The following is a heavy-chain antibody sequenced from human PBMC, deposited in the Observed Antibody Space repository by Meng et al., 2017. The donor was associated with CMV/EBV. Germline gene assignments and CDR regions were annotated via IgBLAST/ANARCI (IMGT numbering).Heavy chain of an antibody. V-gene: IGHV1-46*04. D-gene: IGHD2-15*01. CDR3: AREYPATWYFDH. Sequence: VSSVIEVKKPVSSLNISCKASGYIFPTYYIHWVRQAPGQGLEWMGMINLVDGNTNVAHKLQGRLSMTRDTSTSTVYMDLSSLRSEDTAMYYCAREYPATWYFDHWGQGTLVTVSS. CDR2: INLVDGNT. CDR1: GYIFPTYY. J-gene: IGHJ4*02.